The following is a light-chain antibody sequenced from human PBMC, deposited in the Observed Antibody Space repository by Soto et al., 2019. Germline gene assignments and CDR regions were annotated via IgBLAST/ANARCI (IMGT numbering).Light chain of an antibody. CDR1: SSNIGSNT. Sequence: QSVLTQPPSASGTPGHRVTISCSGGSSNIGSNTVNWYQHLPGAAPKLLIYGNDLRPSGVPDRFSGSKSGTSVFLAISGLQSEDEADYYCTAWDDSLRAVLFGGGTKLTVL. J-gene: IGLJ2*01. CDR2: GND. V-gene: IGLV1-44*01. CDR3: TAWDDSLRAVL.